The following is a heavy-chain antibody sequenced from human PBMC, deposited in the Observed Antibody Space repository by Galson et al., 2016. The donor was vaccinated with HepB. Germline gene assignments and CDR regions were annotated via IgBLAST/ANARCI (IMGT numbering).Heavy chain of an antibody. J-gene: IGHJ4*02. Sequence: SLRLTCAASGFTFRSHGMHWVRQAPGKGLEWVAVISYDASNRIYIDSVKGRFTISRDNSKNILELQMNSLRADDTAVYYCASATGLVDYWGQGTLVTVSS. CDR2: ISYDASNR. V-gene: IGHV3-30*03. CDR1: GFTFRSHG. D-gene: IGHD1-14*01. CDR3: ASATGLVDY.